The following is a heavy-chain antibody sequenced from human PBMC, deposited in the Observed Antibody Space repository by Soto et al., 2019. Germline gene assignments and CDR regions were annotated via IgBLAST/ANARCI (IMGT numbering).Heavy chain of an antibody. V-gene: IGHV4-34*01. CDR2: INHSGST. D-gene: IGHD4-17*01. CDR1: GGSFSGYY. CDR3: AVLTTVTTDY. Sequence: PSETLSLTCAVYGGSFSGYYWSWFRQPPGKGLEWIGEINHSGSTNYNPSLKSRVTISVDTSKNQFSLKLSSVTAADTAVYYCAVLTTVTTDYWGQGTLVTVSS. J-gene: IGHJ4*02.